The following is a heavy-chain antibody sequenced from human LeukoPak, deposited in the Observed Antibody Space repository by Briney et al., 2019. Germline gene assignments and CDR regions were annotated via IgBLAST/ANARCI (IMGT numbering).Heavy chain of an antibody. CDR2: IIPIADIT. Sequence: ASVKVSCKVSGGTFSTYAITWVRRAPGQGLEWMSRIIPIADITHYAQKFQGRVTVTADKSTNTAYMELSRLRSEDTAVYYCARDLPLAYHAFDIWGQGTTVAVSS. V-gene: IGHV1-69*04. CDR3: ARDLPLAYHAFDI. CDR1: GGTFSTYA. J-gene: IGHJ3*02.